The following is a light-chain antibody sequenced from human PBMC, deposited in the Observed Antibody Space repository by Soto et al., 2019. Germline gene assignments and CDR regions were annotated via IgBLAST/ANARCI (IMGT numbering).Light chain of an antibody. CDR3: QHYNSYSEA. CDR2: KAS. Sequence: DIKMTRSPSTLSGTVGDRVTITCRASQTISSWLAWYQQKPGKAPKLLIYKASTLKSGVPSRFSGSGSGTEFTLTISSLQPDDFATYYCQHYNSYSEAFGQGTKVDIK. V-gene: IGKV1-5*03. J-gene: IGKJ1*01. CDR1: QTISSW.